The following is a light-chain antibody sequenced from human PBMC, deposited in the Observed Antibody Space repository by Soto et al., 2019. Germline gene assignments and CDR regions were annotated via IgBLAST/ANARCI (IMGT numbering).Light chain of an antibody. CDR3: SSYTSKSTLVV. V-gene: IGLV2-14*03. CDR2: EVS. CDR1: SSDIGGFDD. Sequence: QSVLTQPASVSGSPGQSIAISCTGTSSDIGGFDDVSWFQQYPGKAPKLIIYEVSHRPSGVSTRFSGSKSGRAASLSIAGLQAEDEANYYCSSYTSKSTLVVFGGGTK. J-gene: IGLJ2*01.